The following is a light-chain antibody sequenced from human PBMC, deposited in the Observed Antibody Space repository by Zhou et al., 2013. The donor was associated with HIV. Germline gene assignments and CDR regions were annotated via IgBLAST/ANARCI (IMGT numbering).Light chain of an antibody. CDR1: QGISSN. CDR2: TAS. J-gene: IGKJ5*01. CDR3: QQVNSYPLT. Sequence: DIQLTQSPSFLSASVGDRVTITCRASQGISSNLAWYQQKPGKAPKLLIYTASTLQSGVPSRFSGSGSGTEFTLTINNLQPEDFATHYXQQVNSYPLTFGQGHDW. V-gene: IGKV1-9*01.